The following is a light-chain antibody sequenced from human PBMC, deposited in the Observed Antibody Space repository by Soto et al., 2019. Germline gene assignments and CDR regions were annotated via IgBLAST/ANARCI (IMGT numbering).Light chain of an antibody. V-gene: IGLV1-44*01. Sequence: QLVLTQPPSASGTPGQRVTISCSGSSSNIGSNTVSWYQQVPGTAPKLLIYSNNQWPSGVPDRISGSKSGTSASLAISGLQSEDEADYYCAAWDDSLNGWVFGGGTKLTVL. CDR3: AAWDDSLNGWV. J-gene: IGLJ3*02. CDR1: SSNIGSNT. CDR2: SNN.